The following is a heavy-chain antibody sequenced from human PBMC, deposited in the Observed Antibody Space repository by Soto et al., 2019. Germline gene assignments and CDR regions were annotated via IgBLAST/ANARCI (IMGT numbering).Heavy chain of an antibody. V-gene: IGHV1-46*01. J-gene: IGHJ1*01. Sequence: ASVKVSCKTSGYTFTTHYMHWVLQAPGQGLEWMGIINPSGGRTTYALKFQGRVTLTSDTSTNTIYMELTSLRSEDTAVYYCARAGENYGSGTFSPPLRNSSNSWGPGPRVTVPS. CDR1: GYTFTTHY. D-gene: IGHD3-10*01. CDR3: ARAGENYGSGTFSPPLRNSSNS. CDR2: INPSGGRT.